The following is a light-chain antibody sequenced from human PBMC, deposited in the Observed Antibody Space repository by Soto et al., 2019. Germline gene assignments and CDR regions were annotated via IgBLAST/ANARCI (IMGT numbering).Light chain of an antibody. Sequence: QSVLTQPPSASGTPGQKVTISCSGSRSNIGTNTVNWYQHLPGTAPKVLIYSNNQRPSGVPDRFSGSKSGTSASLAISGLQSEDEADYYCAACDDSLNGHVVFGGGTKVTVL. CDR3: AACDDSLNGHVV. CDR1: RSNIGTNT. CDR2: SNN. V-gene: IGLV1-44*01. J-gene: IGLJ2*01.